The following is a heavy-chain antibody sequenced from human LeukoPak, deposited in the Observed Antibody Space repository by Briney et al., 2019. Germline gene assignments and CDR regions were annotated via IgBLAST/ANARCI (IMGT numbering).Heavy chain of an antibody. CDR1: GFTFSSYA. D-gene: IGHD3-10*01. Sequence: PGGSLRLSCAASGFTFSSYAMHWVRQAPGKGLEWVAVISYDGSNKYYADSVKGRFTISRDNSKNTLYLQMNSLRAEDTAVYYCALMVRGTELDYWGQGTLVTVSS. J-gene: IGHJ4*02. CDR2: ISYDGSNK. CDR3: ALMVRGTELDY. V-gene: IGHV3-30*04.